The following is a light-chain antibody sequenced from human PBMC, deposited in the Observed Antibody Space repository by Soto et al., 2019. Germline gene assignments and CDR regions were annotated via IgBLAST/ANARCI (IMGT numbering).Light chain of an antibody. CDR2: DVS. CDR3: SSYTSSTPRV. V-gene: IGLV2-14*01. Sequence: QSALIQPASVSGSPGQSITISCTGTSSDVGGYNYVSWYQQHPGKAPKLMIYDVSNRPSGVSNRFSGSKSGNTASLTISGLQAEDEADYYCSSYTSSTPRVFGTGTKLTVL. J-gene: IGLJ1*01. CDR1: SSDVGGYNY.